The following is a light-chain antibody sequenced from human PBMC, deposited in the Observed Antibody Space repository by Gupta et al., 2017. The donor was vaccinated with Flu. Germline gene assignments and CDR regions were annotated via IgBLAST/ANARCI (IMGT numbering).Light chain of an antibody. V-gene: IGLV1-47*01. CDR3: EAWDDSLSGYVV. J-gene: IGLJ2*01. CDR2: MNN. CDR1: SSNIEKNC. Sequence: TISCSGSSSNIEKNCVYCYQQRPGTAPNLLLSMNNKRHAGAPDRVSGSKSGTSAALAISGLRVAEESAYYCEAWDDSLSGYVVFGGGTKLTVL.